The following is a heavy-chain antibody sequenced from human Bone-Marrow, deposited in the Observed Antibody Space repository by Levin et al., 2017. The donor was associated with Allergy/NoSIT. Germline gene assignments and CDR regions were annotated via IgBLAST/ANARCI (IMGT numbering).Heavy chain of an antibody. J-gene: IGHJ3*02. D-gene: IGHD3-10*01. V-gene: IGHV3-23*01. CDR3: AKSFSYGSGYYYNALDM. CDR1: GFTFANYA. CDR2: VSDSGGGT. Sequence: QSGGSLRLSCAASGFTFANYAMTWVRQGPGKGLEWVSTVSDSGGGTHYADSVEGRFTISRDNSKNTLYLQMNSLRAEDTAVYYCAKSFSYGSGYYYNALDMWGQGTMVTVSS.